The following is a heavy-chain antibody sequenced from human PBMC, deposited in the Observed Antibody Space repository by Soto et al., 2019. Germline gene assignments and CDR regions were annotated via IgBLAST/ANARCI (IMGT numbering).Heavy chain of an antibody. J-gene: IGHJ4*02. CDR1: GGSISSSSYY. D-gene: IGHD5-18*01. V-gene: IGHV4-39*01. Sequence: SETLSLTCTVSGGSISSSSYYWGWIRQPPGKGLEWIGSIYYSGSTYYNPSLKSRVTISVDTSKNQFSLKLSSVTAADTAVYYCASGEGPAMVDYWGQGTLVTISS. CDR3: ASGEGPAMVDY. CDR2: IYYSGST.